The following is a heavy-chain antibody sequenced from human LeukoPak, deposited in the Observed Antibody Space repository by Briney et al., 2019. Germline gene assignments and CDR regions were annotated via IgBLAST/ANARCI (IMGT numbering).Heavy chain of an antibody. J-gene: IGHJ3*02. Sequence: SETLSLTCTVSGGSISSSSYYWGWIRQPPGKGLEWIGSIYYSGSTYYNPSLKSRVTISVDTSKNQFSLKLSSVTAADTAVYYCARPQHEWLLPNDAFDIWGQGTMVTVSS. CDR2: IYYSGST. V-gene: IGHV4-39*01. CDR3: ARPQHEWLLPNDAFDI. D-gene: IGHD3-22*01. CDR1: GGSISSSSYY.